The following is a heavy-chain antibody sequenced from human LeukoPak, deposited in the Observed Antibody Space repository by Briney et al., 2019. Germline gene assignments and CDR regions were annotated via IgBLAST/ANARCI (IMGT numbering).Heavy chain of an antibody. CDR2: ISYDGSNK. CDR3: ARIAMVRGVIDDY. CDR1: GCTFSSYA. J-gene: IGHJ4*02. Sequence: GGSLRLPCAASGCTFSSYAMHWVRQAPGKGLEWVAVISYDGSNKYYADSVKGRFTISRDNSKNTLYLQMNSLRAEDTAVYYCARIAMVRGVIDDYWGQGTLVTVSS. D-gene: IGHD3-10*01. V-gene: IGHV3-30*04.